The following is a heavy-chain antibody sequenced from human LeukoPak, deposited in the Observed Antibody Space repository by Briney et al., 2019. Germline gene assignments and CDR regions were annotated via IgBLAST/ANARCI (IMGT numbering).Heavy chain of an antibody. CDR2: INHSGST. V-gene: IGHV4-34*01. CDR3: ARRKRDTAMVYYFDY. D-gene: IGHD5-18*01. CDR1: GGSFSGYY. Sequence: SETLSLTCAVYGGSFSGYYWSWIRQPPGKGLEWIGEINHSGSTNYNPSLKSRVTISVDTSKNQFSLKLSSVTAADTAVYYCARRKRDTAMVYYFDYWGQGTLVTVSS. J-gene: IGHJ4*02.